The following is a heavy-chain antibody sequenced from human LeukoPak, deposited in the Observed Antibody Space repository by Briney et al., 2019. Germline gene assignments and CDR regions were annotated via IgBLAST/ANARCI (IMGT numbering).Heavy chain of an antibody. CDR2: IKQDGREA. D-gene: IGHD3-10*01. J-gene: IGHJ4*02. CDR1: EFTFNRDW. V-gene: IGHV3-7*04. CDR3: TRDALFGSGRTHLDF. Sequence: GGSLSLSCSASEFTFNRDWMSWVRQAPGKGLQWVAIIKQDGREAHYVDSVKGRFTISRDNAKNSLSLQMNSLNVDDTGVYFCTRDALFGSGRTHLDFWSQGTLVSVSS.